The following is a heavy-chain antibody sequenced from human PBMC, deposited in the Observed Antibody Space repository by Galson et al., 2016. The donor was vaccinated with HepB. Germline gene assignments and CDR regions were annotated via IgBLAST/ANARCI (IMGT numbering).Heavy chain of an antibody. V-gene: IGHV1-8*02. CDR2: GNPDSGNR. Sequence: SCKAAGYTFINYDINWVRHAPGPGLECLGWGNPDSGNRGYPQQFQGRATMTTDRSIGTAYMELSSLRSDATAVYYCTRTTVRGLPAMAVWGQGTTVTVSS. J-gene: IGHJ6*02. CDR3: TRTTVRGLPAMAV. CDR1: GYTFINYD. D-gene: IGHD3-10*01.